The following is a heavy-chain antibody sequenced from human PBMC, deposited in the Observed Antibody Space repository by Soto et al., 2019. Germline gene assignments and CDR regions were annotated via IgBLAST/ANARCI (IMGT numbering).Heavy chain of an antibody. V-gene: IGHV3-23*01. J-gene: IGHJ3*01. CDR2: ISDSGDRT. CDR1: GFTLSMSG. D-gene: IGHD3-16*02. Sequence: GGSLRLSCASSGFTLSMSGVNWVRQSPGKGLEWVSYISDSGDRTYYADSVKGRFTISRDRSKNTVSLQMDSLRAEDTAVYYCAKDRGIIVKAGDAFDVWGQGTKVTVSS. CDR3: AKDRGIIVKAGDAFDV.